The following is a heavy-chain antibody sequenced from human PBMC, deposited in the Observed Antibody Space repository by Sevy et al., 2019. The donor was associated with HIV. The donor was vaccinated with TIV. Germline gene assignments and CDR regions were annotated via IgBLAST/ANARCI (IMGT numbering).Heavy chain of an antibody. CDR1: GFNFRSYW. Sequence: GGSLRLSCEVSGFNFRSYWMSWVRQAPGKGLEWVANIKDDGSEQYYLDSVKGRFTVSRDNGKNSLYLQMTSLRVDDAVLYYCARERQEEDKSGAKFDYWGRGTLVTVSS. V-gene: IGHV3-7*01. CDR3: ARERQEEDKSGAKFDY. J-gene: IGHJ4*02. CDR2: IKDDGSEQ. D-gene: IGHD3-10*01.